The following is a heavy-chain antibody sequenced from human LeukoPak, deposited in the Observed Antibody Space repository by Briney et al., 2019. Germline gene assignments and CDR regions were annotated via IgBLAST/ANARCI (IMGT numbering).Heavy chain of an antibody. D-gene: IGHD1-1*01. CDR1: GFIFSNAW. V-gene: IGHV3-23*01. CDR2: VGGGNDIS. CDR3: AKDATPMNGIWDHFDS. Sequence: PGGSLRLSCAASGFIFSNAWMTWVRQAPGKGLEWVSSVGGGNDISYSDSVKGRFTGSRDDAKSTVYLQMNSLRVEDTAIYFCAKDATPMNGIWDHFDSWGQGTLVTVSS. J-gene: IGHJ4*02.